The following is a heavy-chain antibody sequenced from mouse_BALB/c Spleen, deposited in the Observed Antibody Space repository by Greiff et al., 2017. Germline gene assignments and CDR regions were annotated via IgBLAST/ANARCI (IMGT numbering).Heavy chain of an antibody. V-gene: IGHV5-6-5*01. Sequence: EVKVEESGGGLVKPGGSLKLSCAASGFTFSSYAMSWVRQTPEKRLEWVASISSGGSTYYPDSVKGRFTISRDNARNILYLQMSSLRSEDTAMYYCARVAALYAMDYWGQGTSVTVSS. J-gene: IGHJ4*01. CDR2: ISSGGST. CDR3: ARVAALYAMDY. CDR1: GFTFSSYA.